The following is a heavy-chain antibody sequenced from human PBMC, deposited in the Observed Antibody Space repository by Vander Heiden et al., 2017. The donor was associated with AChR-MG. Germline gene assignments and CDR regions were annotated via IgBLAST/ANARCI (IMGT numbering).Heavy chain of an antibody. Sequence: EVQLVETGGGLIQPGGSLRLSCAASGFTVSSNHMSWVRQAPGKGLEWVSVIYSGGSTYYADSVKGRFTISRDNSKNTLYLQMNSLRAEDTAVYYCARGLSSGWSLYYFDYWGQGTLVTVSS. V-gene: IGHV3-53*02. J-gene: IGHJ4*02. D-gene: IGHD6-19*01. CDR3: ARGLSSGWSLYYFDY. CDR2: IYSGGST. CDR1: GFTVSSNH.